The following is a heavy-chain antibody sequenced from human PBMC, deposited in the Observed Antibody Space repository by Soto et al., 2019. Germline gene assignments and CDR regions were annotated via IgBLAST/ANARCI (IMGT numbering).Heavy chain of an antibody. Sequence: QVQLVQSGAEVTKPGSSVKVSCTASGGTFSTYGITWVRQASGQGLEWMGGIIPIFGTIKFAQKFQGRLTITPDESTSTVYMELSSLTSEDTAVYYCASRERVDAFDVWGQGTMVTVSS. D-gene: IGHD1-26*01. CDR2: IIPIFGTI. CDR3: ASRERVDAFDV. CDR1: GGTFSTYG. J-gene: IGHJ3*01. V-gene: IGHV1-69*01.